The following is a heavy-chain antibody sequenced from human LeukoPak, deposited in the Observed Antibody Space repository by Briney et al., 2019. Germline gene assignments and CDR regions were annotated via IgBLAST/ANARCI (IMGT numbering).Heavy chain of an antibody. D-gene: IGHD3-10*01. Sequence: PSETLSLTCTVSGGSLSSYYWSWIRQPPGKGLEWIGYIYYSGSTNYNPSLKSRVTISVDTSKNQFSLKLSSVTAADTAVYYCARGRDFFDYWGQGTLVTVSS. J-gene: IGHJ4*02. V-gene: IGHV4-59*08. CDR3: ARGRDFFDY. CDR2: IYYSGST. CDR1: GGSLSSYY.